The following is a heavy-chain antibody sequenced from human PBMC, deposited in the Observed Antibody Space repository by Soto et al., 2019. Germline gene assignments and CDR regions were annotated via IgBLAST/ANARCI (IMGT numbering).Heavy chain of an antibody. V-gene: IGHV3-53*01. J-gene: IGHJ5*02. Sequence: EVQLVESGGGLVQPGGSLRISCVASGFSVSNSYMSWVRQAPGKGLEWVSILYSGGTTYYADSVKGRFTFSRDNSENTVFLQMNNLRVEDTAVYYCVRDRGGSYWLDPWGQGTLVTFSS. CDR2: LYSGGTT. CDR3: VRDRGGSYWLDP. CDR1: GFSVSNSY. D-gene: IGHD2-15*01.